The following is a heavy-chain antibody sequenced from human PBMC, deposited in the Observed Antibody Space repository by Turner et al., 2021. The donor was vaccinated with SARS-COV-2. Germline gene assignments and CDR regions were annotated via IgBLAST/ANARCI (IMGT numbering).Heavy chain of an antibody. CDR3: ARSPTAPGYYYDSSGYYTPYYFDY. CDR2: SSSSSSYI. V-gene: IGHV3-21*01. D-gene: IGHD3-22*01. Sequence: EVQLVESGGGLVKPGGSLRLSCAASGFTFSSYSMHWVRQAPGKGLEWVSSSSSSSSYIYYADSVKGRFTISRDNAKNSLYLQMNSLRAEDTAVYYCARSPTAPGYYYDSSGYYTPYYFDYWGQGTLVTVSS. J-gene: IGHJ4*02. CDR1: GFTFSSYS.